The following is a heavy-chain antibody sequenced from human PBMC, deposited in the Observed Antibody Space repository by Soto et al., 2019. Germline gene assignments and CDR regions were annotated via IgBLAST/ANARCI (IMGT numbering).Heavy chain of an antibody. CDR3: ARDLDSSSWYGYYYYYYGMDV. J-gene: IGHJ6*02. V-gene: IGHV1-18*04. Sequence: QVQLVQSGAEVKKPGASVKVSCKASGYTFTSYGISWVRQAPGQGLEWMGWISAYNGNTNYAQKLQGRVTMTTDTSTSTAYMELRGLRSDDTAVYYCARDLDSSSWYGYYYYYYGMDVWGQGTTVTVSS. CDR1: GYTFTSYG. D-gene: IGHD6-13*01. CDR2: ISAYNGNT.